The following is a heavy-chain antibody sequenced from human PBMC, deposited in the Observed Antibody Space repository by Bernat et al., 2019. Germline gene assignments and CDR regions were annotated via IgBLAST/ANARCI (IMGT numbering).Heavy chain of an antibody. CDR1: GFTFSSYG. CDR2: IWYDGSNK. V-gene: IGHV3-33*01. Sequence: QVQLVESGGGVVQPGRSLRLSCAASGFTFSSYGMHWVRQAPGKGLEWVAVIWYDGSNKYYADSVKGRFTISRDNSKNTLYLQMNSRRAEDTAVYYCARGGGAVSGVDDAFDIWGQGTMVTVSS. J-gene: IGHJ3*02. D-gene: IGHD2-21*01. CDR3: ARGGGAVSGVDDAFDI.